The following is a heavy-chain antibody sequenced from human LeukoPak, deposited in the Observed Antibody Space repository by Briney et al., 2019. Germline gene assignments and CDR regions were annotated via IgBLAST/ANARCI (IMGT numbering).Heavy chain of an antibody. V-gene: IGHV1-46*01. CDR2: INPSGGST. J-gene: IGHJ6*02. CDR3: ATEPPYRYGMDV. CDR1: GYTLTSYY. Sequence: ASVKVSCKASGYTLTSYYMHWLRQAPGQGLEWMGIINPSGGSTSYAQKFQGRVTMTRDTSTSTVYMELSSLRSEDTAVYYCATEPPYRYGMDVWGQGTTVTVSS. D-gene: IGHD3-16*02.